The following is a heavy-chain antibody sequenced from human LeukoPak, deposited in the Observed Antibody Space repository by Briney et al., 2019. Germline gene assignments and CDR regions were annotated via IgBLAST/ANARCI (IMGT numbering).Heavy chain of an antibody. D-gene: IGHD3-22*01. Sequence: PSETLSLTCTVSGGSISSYYWSWIRQPPGKGLECVGYNYYSGSTNYNPSLKSRVTISVDTSKNQFSLKLSSVSAADTAVYYCAGGVYYYDSSGYSGLDIWGQGTMVTVSS. CDR1: GGSISSYY. CDR3: AGGVYYYDSSGYSGLDI. CDR2: NYYSGST. V-gene: IGHV4-59*08. J-gene: IGHJ3*02.